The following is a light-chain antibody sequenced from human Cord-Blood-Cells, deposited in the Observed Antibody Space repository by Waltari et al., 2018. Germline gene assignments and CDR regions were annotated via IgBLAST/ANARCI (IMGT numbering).Light chain of an antibody. J-gene: IGKJ5*01. CDR3: QQRSNWPIP. V-gene: IGKV3-11*01. Sequence: VLTQSPATLPLSPGARAPLSCRASQGVSSNLAWYQQKHGQAPRPLFYYASNRATGTPPRFSGIESGTDSTLTTSSLEPEDFAVYYCQQRSNWPIPFGQGTRLKI. CDR2: YAS. CDR1: QGVSSN.